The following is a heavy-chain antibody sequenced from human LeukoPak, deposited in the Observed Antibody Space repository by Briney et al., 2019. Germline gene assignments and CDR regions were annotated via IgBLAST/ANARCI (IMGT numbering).Heavy chain of an antibody. Sequence: ASVKVSCQVSGYTLTELSMHWVRQAPGKGREWVGGFDPEDGETIYAQKFQGRVTMTEDTSTDTAYMELSSLRSEDTAVYYCARTGIAAAGRKDFDYWGQGTLVTVSS. CDR1: GYTLTELS. V-gene: IGHV1-24*01. CDR2: FDPEDGET. D-gene: IGHD6-13*01. J-gene: IGHJ4*02. CDR3: ARTGIAAAGRKDFDY.